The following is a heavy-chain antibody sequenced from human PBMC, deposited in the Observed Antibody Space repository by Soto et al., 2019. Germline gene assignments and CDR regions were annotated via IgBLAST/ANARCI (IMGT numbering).Heavy chain of an antibody. CDR1: GFTFSSYW. V-gene: IGHV3-7*03. J-gene: IGHJ2*01. CDR3: AKLIGGYYDSSGYPPDFDL. D-gene: IGHD3-22*01. CDR2: IKQDGSEK. Sequence: GGSLRLSCAASGFTFSSYWMSWVRQAPGKGLEWVANIKQDGSEKYYVDSVKGRCTISRDNAKNSLYLQMNSLRAEDTAVYYCAKLIGGYYDSSGYPPDFDLWGRGTLVTVSS.